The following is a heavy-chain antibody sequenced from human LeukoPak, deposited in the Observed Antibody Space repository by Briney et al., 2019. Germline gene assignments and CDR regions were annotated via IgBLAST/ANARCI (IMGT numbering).Heavy chain of an antibody. Sequence: GGSLRLSCAASGFTVSSNYMSWVRQAPGKGLEWVSVINSGGSTYYADSVKGRFTISRDNSKNTLYLQMNSLRAEDTAVYYCARDRDNSYDYWGQGTLVTVSS. CDR1: GFTVSSNY. CDR3: ARDRDNSYDY. D-gene: IGHD2-15*01. J-gene: IGHJ4*02. CDR2: INSGGST. V-gene: IGHV3-53*01.